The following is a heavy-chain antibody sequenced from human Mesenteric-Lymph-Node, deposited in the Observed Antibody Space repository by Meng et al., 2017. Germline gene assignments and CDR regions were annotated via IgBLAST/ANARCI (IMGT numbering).Heavy chain of an antibody. V-gene: IGHV1-69*06. CDR1: GGTSGSYA. CDR3: AVTPATTVSYYFDY. D-gene: IGHD4-17*01. J-gene: IGHJ4*02. CDR2: IIPIFGTA. Sequence: QVQRVRSGAEWKKPGPSVKVSCKASGGTSGSYAISWVRQAPGQGLEWMGGIIPIFGTANYAQKFQGRVTITADKSTSTAYMELSSLRSEDTAVYYCAVTPATTVSYYFDYWGQGTLVTVSS.